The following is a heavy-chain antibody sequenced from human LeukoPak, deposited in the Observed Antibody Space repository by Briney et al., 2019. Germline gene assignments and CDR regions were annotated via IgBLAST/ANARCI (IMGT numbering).Heavy chain of an antibody. Sequence: SVKVSCKASGGTFSSYAISWVRQALGQGLEWMGGIIPIFGTANYAQKFQGRVTITADESTSTAYMELSSLRSEDTAVYYCARTQSVGAAADPDYWGQGTLVTVSS. CDR2: IIPIFGTA. V-gene: IGHV1-69*13. D-gene: IGHD6-13*01. CDR1: GGTFSSYA. CDR3: ARTQSVGAAADPDY. J-gene: IGHJ4*02.